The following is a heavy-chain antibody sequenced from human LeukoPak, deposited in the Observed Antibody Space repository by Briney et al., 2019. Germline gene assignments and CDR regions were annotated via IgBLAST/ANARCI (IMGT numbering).Heavy chain of an antibody. V-gene: IGHV3-23*01. CDR2: ISGSGGST. D-gene: IGHD3-16*01. Sequence: GGSLRLSCAASGFAFSSYAMSWVRQAPGKGLEWVSAISGSGGSTYYADSVKGRFTISRDNSKKTLYLQMNSLRAEDTAVYYCAKDLRGGGAYFDYWGQGTLVTVSS. CDR1: GFAFSSYA. CDR3: AKDLRGGGAYFDY. J-gene: IGHJ4*02.